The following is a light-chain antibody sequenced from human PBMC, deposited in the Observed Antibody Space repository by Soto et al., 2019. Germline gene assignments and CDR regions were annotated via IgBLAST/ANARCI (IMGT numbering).Light chain of an antibody. CDR1: QDITNY. J-gene: IGKJ5*01. CDR3: QQYDSLRGT. V-gene: IGKV1-33*01. CDR2: DAS. Sequence: DIRVTQSPSSLSASLGDRVTITCQASQDITNYLSWFQQKPGKAPKLLIYDASSLETGVPSRFSGTRSGTYFTLTINRLQPEDIATYYCQQYDSLRGTFGQGTRLEIK.